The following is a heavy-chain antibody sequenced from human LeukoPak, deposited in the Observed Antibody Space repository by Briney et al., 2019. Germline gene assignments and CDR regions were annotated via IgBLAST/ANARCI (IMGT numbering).Heavy chain of an antibody. CDR2: MYYSSGNT. V-gene: IGHV4-39*07. J-gene: IGHJ4*02. CDR3: ARAVGGDGSGSL. D-gene: IGHD3-10*01. Sequence: SETLSLTCTVSGGSISSSTYYWGWIRQPPGKGLEWIGSMYYSSGNTYYNPSLKSRVTMSVDMSTRQISLKLSSVTAADTAVYYCARAVGGDGSGSLWGPGTLVTVSS. CDR1: GGSISSSTYY.